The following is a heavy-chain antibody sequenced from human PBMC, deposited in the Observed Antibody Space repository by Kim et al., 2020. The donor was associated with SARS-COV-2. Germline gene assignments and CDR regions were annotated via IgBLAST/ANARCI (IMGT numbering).Heavy chain of an antibody. Sequence: PTYAQDVTGRFVFSLNTSDSTAFLQVSSLKAEDTAVYYCARGGSGCFLDYWGQGTLVTVSS. CDR3: ARGGSGCFLDY. V-gene: IGHV7-4-1*02. J-gene: IGHJ4*02. CDR2: P. D-gene: IGHD3-22*01.